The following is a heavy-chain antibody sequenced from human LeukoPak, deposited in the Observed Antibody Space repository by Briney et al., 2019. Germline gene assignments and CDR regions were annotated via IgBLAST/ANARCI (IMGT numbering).Heavy chain of an antibody. D-gene: IGHD4/OR15-4a*01. CDR2: INSDGSTT. Sequence: GGSLRLSCAASGLTFSSYWMHWVRQAPGKGLVWVSRINSDGSTTTYADSVRGRFTISRDNAKNTLYLQMNSLRAEDTAVYYCARDRRLWNMDVWGTGTTVTISS. CDR3: ARDRRLWNMDV. CDR1: GLTFSSYW. J-gene: IGHJ6*03. V-gene: IGHV3-74*01.